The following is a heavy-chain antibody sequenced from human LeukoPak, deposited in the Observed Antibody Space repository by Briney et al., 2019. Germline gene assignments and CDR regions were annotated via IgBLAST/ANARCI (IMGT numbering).Heavy chain of an antibody. CDR3: TRAPRKAWFDP. J-gene: IGHJ5*02. V-gene: IGHV4-59*01. Sequence: SETLSLTCTVSGGSIRSYYWSWIRQPPGKGLEWIGYTSYSGNTNYNPSLKSRVTMSVDTSRKQFSLRLTSVTAADTAVYYCTRAPRKAWFDPWGQGTLVTVSS. D-gene: IGHD1-14*01. CDR2: TSYSGNT. CDR1: GGSIRSYY.